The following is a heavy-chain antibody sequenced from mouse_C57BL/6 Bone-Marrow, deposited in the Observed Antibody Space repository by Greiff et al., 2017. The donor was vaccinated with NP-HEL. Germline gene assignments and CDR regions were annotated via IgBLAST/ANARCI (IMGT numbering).Heavy chain of an antibody. D-gene: IGHD2-3*01. Sequence: QVQLQQPGAELVKPGASVKLSCKASGYTFTSYWMQWVKQRPGQGLEWIGEIDPSDSYTNYNQKFKGKATLTVDTSSSTAYMQLSSLTSEDSAVYYCARFYQYYFDYWGQGTTLTVSS. CDR1: GYTFTSYW. V-gene: IGHV1-50*01. CDR2: IDPSDSYT. J-gene: IGHJ2*01. CDR3: ARFYQYYFDY.